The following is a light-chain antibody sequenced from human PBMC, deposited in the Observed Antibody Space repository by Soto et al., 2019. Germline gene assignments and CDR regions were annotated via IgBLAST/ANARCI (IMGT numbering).Light chain of an antibody. V-gene: IGKV3-15*01. J-gene: IGKJ1*01. CDR3: QQYNNWPPWT. CDR1: QSVSSSY. Sequence: EIVLTQSPGTLSLSPGERATLSCRASQSVSSSYLAWYQQKPGQAPRLLIYGASIRATGIPARFSGSASGTVFTLNISSLQSEDFALYYCQQYNNWPPWTFGQGTKVDIK. CDR2: GAS.